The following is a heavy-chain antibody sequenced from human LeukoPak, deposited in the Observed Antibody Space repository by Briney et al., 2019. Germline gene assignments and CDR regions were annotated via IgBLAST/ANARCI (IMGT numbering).Heavy chain of an antibody. V-gene: IGHV4-59*08. J-gene: IGHJ6*02. CDR3: AALGYYYYYGMDV. Sequence: SETLSLTCTVPGDSISSYYWSWIRQPPGKGLEWIGYIYYSGSTNYNPSLKSRVTISVDTSKNQFSLKLSSVTAADTAVYYCAALGYYYYYGMDVWGQGTTVTVSS. CDR2: IYYSGST. CDR1: GDSISSYY.